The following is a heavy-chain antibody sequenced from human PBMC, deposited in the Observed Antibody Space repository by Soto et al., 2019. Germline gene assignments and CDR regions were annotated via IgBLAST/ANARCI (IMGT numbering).Heavy chain of an antibody. CDR3: ARDGAGAYGLGWFDP. Sequence: QVQLQESGQGLVKPSQTLSLTCTVSGDSISRGGYYWNWIRQHPRKGLEWIGYIYHSGSTNYNPSLKSRVTISVDTSKNQLSLELSSVTAADTAIYYCARDGAGAYGLGWFDPWGQGILVTVSS. D-gene: IGHD2-21*01. CDR1: GDSISRGGYY. CDR2: IYHSGST. J-gene: IGHJ5*02. V-gene: IGHV4-31*03.